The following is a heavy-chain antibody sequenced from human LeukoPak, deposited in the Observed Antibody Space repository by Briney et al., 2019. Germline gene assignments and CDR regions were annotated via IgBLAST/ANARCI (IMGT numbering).Heavy chain of an antibody. CDR3: ASYDFRGGFDY. J-gene: IGHJ4*02. CDR1: GGSISSYY. V-gene: IGHV4-4*09. D-gene: IGHD3-3*01. Sequence: SETLSLTCTVSGGSISSYYWSWIRQPPGKGLEWIGYIYTSGSTNYNPSLKSRVTISVDTSKNQFSLKLSSVTAADTAVYYCASYDFRGGFDYWGQGTLVTVPS. CDR2: IYTSGST.